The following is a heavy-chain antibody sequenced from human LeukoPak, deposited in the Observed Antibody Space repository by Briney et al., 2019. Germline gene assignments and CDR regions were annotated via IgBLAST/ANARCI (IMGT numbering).Heavy chain of an antibody. Sequence: GGSLRLSCAASGFSFCTYSMNWVRQAPEKGLEWVSYISSTSSTIYYADSVKGRFTISRDNAKNSLYLQMNSLRAEDTAVYYCARGEHGYSYGNDYWGQGTLVTVSS. CDR3: ARGEHGYSYGNDY. D-gene: IGHD5-18*01. CDR1: GFSFCTYS. V-gene: IGHV3-48*01. J-gene: IGHJ4*02. CDR2: ISSTSSTI.